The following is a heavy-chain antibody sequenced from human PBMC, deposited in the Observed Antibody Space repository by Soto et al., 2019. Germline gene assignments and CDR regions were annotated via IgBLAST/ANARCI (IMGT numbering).Heavy chain of an antibody. J-gene: IGHJ5*02. V-gene: IGHV1-69*13. CDR2: IIPIFGTA. CDR1: GGTFSSYS. CDR3: ARDGLMNYYDVNWFDP. D-gene: IGHD3-22*01. Sequence: GASVEVSCKASGGTFSSYSISWVRQAPGQGLEWMGGIIPIFGTANYAQKFQGRVTITADESTSTAYMELSSLRSEDTAVYYCARDGLMNYYDVNWFDPWGQGTLVTVSS.